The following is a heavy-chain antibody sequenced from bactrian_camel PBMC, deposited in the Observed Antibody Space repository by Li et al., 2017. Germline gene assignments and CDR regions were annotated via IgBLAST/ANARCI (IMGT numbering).Heavy chain of an antibody. CDR2: IYFGGGVY. D-gene: IGHD2*01. CDR1: GYKYTDKC. V-gene: IGHV3S1*01. J-gene: IGHJ7*01. Sequence: HVQLVESGGGSVQAGGSLSLSCAASGYKYTDKCMAWFRQSPGKEREGVAAIYFGGGVYDYADSVKGRFTVSRDNARNTVFLQMNSLKPEDTGTYYCAKDGLFPLLDASGGAFVGRGVGYGMDYWGKGTQVTVS.